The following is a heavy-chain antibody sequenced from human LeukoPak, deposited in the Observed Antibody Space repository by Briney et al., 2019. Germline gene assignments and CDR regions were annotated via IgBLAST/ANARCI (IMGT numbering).Heavy chain of an antibody. J-gene: IGHJ5*02. Sequence: SETLSLTCTVSGGSIRSSSYYWGWIRQPPGKGLEWIGSMYYSGSTYYNPSLKSRVTISVDTSKNQFSLKLSSVTAADTAVYYCARATAALSWFDPWGQGTLVTVSS. CDR2: MYYSGST. V-gene: IGHV4-39*07. D-gene: IGHD2-2*01. CDR1: GGSIRSSSYY. CDR3: ARATAALSWFDP.